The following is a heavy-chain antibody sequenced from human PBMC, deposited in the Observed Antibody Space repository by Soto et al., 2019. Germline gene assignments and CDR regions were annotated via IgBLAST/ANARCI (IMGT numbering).Heavy chain of an antibody. D-gene: IGHD3-10*01. CDR2: ISYDGSNK. Sequence: PWWSLRLSCAASGFTFSSYGMHWVRQAPGKGLEWVAVISYDGSNKYYADSVKGRFTISRDNSKNTLYLQMNSLRAEDTAVYYCAKDMNYYGSGSYYNEAFDIWGQGTMVTVSS. J-gene: IGHJ3*02. V-gene: IGHV3-30*18. CDR1: GFTFSSYG. CDR3: AKDMNYYGSGSYYNEAFDI.